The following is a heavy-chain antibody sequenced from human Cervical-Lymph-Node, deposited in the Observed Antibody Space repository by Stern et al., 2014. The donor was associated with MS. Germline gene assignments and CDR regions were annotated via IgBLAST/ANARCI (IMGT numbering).Heavy chain of an antibody. D-gene: IGHD2/OR15-2a*01. Sequence: APLVESGGGVVQPGRSLRLSCAASGFTFSSYGMHWVRQAPGKGLEWVTLISYAGSNEYYADSVKGRFTISRDNSKNTVYLQMNSLRPEDTAVYYCARPRRPYFFRGNHHYYGMDVWGQGTRVSVSS. CDR2: ISYAGSNE. V-gene: IGHV3-30*03. CDR1: GFTFSSYG. J-gene: IGHJ6*02. CDR3: ARPRRPYFFRGNHHYYGMDV.